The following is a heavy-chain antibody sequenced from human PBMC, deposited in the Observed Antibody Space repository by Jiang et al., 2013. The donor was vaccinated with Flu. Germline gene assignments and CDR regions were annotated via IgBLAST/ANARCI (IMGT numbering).Heavy chain of an antibody. CDR3: ARGGYNFWSGYYSLRAGGGMDV. V-gene: IGHV3-33*08. CDR2: IYYDGSNK. Sequence: VQLLESGGGVVQPGRSLRLSCAASGFTFRTYGMHWVRQAPGKGLEWVAVIYYDGSNKYFADSVKGRFTISRDNSKNTLFLQMNSLRTEDTAVYYCARGGYNFWSGYYSLRAGGGMDVWGQGTTVTVSS. D-gene: IGHD3-3*01. J-gene: IGHJ6*02. CDR1: GFTFRTYG.